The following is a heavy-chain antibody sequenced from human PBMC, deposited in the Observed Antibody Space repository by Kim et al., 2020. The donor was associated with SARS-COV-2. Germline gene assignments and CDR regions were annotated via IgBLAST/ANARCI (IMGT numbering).Heavy chain of an antibody. V-gene: IGHV1-69*13. J-gene: IGHJ4*02. D-gene: IGHD2-15*01. CDR1: GGTFSSYA. CDR3: ARKDCIGGSCYSNYFDY. Sequence: SVKVSCKASGGTFSSYAISWVRQAPGQGLEWMGGIIPIFGTANYAQKFQGRVTITADESTSTAYMELSSLRSEDTAVYYCARKDCIGGSCYSNYFDYWGQGTLVTVSS. CDR2: IIPIFGTA.